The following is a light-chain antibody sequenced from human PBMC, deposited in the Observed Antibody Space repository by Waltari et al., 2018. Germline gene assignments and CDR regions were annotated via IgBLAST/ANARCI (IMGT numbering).Light chain of an antibody. J-gene: IGKJ4*01. Sequence: EIVLTQSPATLSLSPGERATLSCGASQNIGGAYLAWYQQKPGLAPRLLIYDTAIRAAGVPAMFSGSGSGTDFTLTIGRLYPEDFALYFCQQYANAPLTLGGGTKVEF. V-gene: IGKV3D-20*01. CDR1: QNIGGAY. CDR3: QQYANAPLT. CDR2: DTA.